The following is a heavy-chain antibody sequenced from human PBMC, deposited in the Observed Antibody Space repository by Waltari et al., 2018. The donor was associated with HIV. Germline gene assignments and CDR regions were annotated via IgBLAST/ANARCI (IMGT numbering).Heavy chain of an antibody. V-gene: IGHV3-15*01. Sequence: EVQLVESGGGLVKPGGSLRLSCAASGFTFNNVWMSWVRQTPGKGLEWVGRIKSKTDGGTTNYAAPVNGRFTISRDDSKNTLYLQMNSLRTEDTAVYYCTTRIVGPTFDYWGQGTLVTVSS. CDR3: TTRIVGPTFDY. D-gene: IGHD1-26*01. J-gene: IGHJ4*02. CDR1: GFTFNNVW. CDR2: IKSKTDGGTT.